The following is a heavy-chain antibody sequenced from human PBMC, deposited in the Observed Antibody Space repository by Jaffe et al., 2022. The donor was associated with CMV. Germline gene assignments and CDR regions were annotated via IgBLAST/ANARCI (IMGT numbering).Heavy chain of an antibody. Sequence: QLQLQESGPGLVKPSETLSLTCTVSGGSISSSSYYWGWIRQPPGKGLEWIGSIYYSGSTYYNPSLKSRVTISVDTSKNQFSLKLSSVTAADTAVYYCASSSIAAPVGVWFDPWGQGTLVTVSS. CDR2: IYYSGST. V-gene: IGHV4-39*01. J-gene: IGHJ5*02. CDR1: GGSISSSSYY. CDR3: ASSSIAAPVGVWFDP. D-gene: IGHD6-6*01.